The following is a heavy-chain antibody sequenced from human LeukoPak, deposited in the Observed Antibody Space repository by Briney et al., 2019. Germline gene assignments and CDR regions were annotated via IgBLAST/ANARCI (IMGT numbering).Heavy chain of an antibody. CDR2: ISYDGSNK. CDR1: GFTFSSYA. V-gene: IGHV3-30*04. CDR3: AREDAAEDAFDI. D-gene: IGHD1-14*01. Sequence: GGSLRLSCAASGFTFSSYAMHWVRQAPGKGLEWVAVISYDGSNKYYADSVKGRFTISRDNSKNTLYLQMNSLRAEDTAVYYCAREDAAEDAFDIWGQGTMVTVSS. J-gene: IGHJ3*02.